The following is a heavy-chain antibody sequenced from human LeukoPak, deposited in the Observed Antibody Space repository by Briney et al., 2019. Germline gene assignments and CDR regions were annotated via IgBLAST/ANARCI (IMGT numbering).Heavy chain of an antibody. J-gene: IGHJ6*03. V-gene: IGHV1-2*02. CDR3: ARDHGSGWYYYYYYMDV. Sequence: ASVKVSCKASGYTFTGYYMHWVRQAPGQGLEWMGWINPNSGGTNYAQKFQGRVTTTRDTSISTAYMELSRLRSDDTAVYYCARDHGSGWYYYYYYMDVWGKGTTVTVSS. D-gene: IGHD6-19*01. CDR1: GYTFTGYY. CDR2: INPNSGGT.